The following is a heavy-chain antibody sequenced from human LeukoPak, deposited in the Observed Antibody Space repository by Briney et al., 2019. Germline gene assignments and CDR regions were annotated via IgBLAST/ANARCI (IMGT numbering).Heavy chain of an antibody. V-gene: IGHV3-21*04. J-gene: IGHJ4*02. CDR3: ARDLRGGYGSGIGY. CDR2: ISSSSSYI. CDR1: GFTFSSYS. D-gene: IGHD3-10*01. Sequence: GGSLRLSCAASGFTFSSYSMNWVRQAPGKGLEWVSSISSSSSYIYYADSEKGRFTISRDNAKNSLYLQMNSLRAEDTALYYCARDLRGGYGSGIGYWGQGTLVTVSS.